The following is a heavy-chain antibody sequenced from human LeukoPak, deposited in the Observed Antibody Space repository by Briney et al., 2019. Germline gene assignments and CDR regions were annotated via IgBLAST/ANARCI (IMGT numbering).Heavy chain of an antibody. D-gene: IGHD2-15*01. CDR3: ARTLCSGASCYCDS. V-gene: IGHV4-59*01. CDR1: GGSISSYY. J-gene: IGHJ4*02. Sequence: SETLSLTCTVSGGSISSYYWSWIRQPPGKGLEWIGYIYYSGSTNYNPSLKSRVTISVDTSKNQFSLNLSSVTAADTAVYYCARTLCSGASCYCDSWGQGTLVTVSS. CDR2: IYYSGST.